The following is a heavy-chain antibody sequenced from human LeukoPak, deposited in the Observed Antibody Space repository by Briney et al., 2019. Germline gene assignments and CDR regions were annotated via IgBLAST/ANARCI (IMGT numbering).Heavy chain of an antibody. CDR1: GYTFTSYY. Sequence: ASVKVSCKASGYTFTSYYMHWVRQAPGQGLDWMGLINLSGGSTSYAQKFQGRVTMTRDTSTSTVYMELSSMRSEDTAVYYCARDSQGCSSTSCYWGGGGDYWGQGTLVTVSS. CDR2: INLSGGST. V-gene: IGHV1-46*01. CDR3: ARDSQGCSSTSCYWGGGGDY. J-gene: IGHJ4*02. D-gene: IGHD2-2*01.